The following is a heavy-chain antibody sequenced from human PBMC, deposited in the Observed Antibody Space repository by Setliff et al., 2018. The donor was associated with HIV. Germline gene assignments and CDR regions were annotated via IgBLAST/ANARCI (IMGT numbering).Heavy chain of an antibody. CDR2: ISYSDGST. J-gene: IGHJ4*02. D-gene: IGHD3-22*01. CDR1: GFTFSSYV. V-gene: IGHV3-23*01. CDR3: AISRGYYDNSGRPWYFEY. Sequence: GGSLRLSCAASGFTFSSYVMSWVRQTPGKGLEWVSAISYSDGSTYYADSVKGRFTISRDDSRNTLYLQMNNLRAEDTALYYCAISRGYYDNSGRPWYFEYWGLGTLVTVSS.